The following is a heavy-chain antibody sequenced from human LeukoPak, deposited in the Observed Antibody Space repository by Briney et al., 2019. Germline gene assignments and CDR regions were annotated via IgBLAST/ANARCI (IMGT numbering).Heavy chain of an antibody. CDR2: INHSGST. V-gene: IGHV4-34*01. CDR3: ARVHSNYLQPWLSHFDY. D-gene: IGHD5-18*01. CDR1: GGSFSGYY. Sequence: PSETLSLTCAVYGGSFSGYYWSWIRQPPGKGLEWIGEINHSGSTNYNPSLKSRVTISVDTSKNQFSLKLSSVTAADTAVYYCARVHSNYLQPWLSHFDYWGQGTLVTVSS. J-gene: IGHJ4*02.